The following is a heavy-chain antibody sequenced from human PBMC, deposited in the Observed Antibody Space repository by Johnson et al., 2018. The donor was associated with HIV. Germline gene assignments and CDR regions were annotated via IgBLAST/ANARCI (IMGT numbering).Heavy chain of an antibody. CDR3: AKGRSSTPWEHAFDI. J-gene: IGHJ3*02. D-gene: IGHD1-1*01. Sequence: QVQLVESGGGVVQPGRSLRLSCAASGFTFHSYAMHWVRQAPGKGLEWVAVISYDGNNRYYVDSVKGRFTISRDNSKNTLYLQMNSLRGEDTAVYYCAKGRSSTPWEHAFDIWGQGTMVTVSS. V-gene: IGHV3-30*04. CDR1: GFTFHSYA. CDR2: ISYDGNNR.